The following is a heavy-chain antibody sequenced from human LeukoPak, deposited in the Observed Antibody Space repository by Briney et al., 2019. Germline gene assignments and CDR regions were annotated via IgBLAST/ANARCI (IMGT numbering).Heavy chain of an antibody. J-gene: IGHJ4*02. V-gene: IGHV4-59*08. CDR1: GGSISSYY. CDR2: IYYSGST. Sequence: SGTLSLTCTVSGGSISSYYWSWIRQPPGKGLEWIGYIYYSGSTNYNPSLKSRVTISVDTSKNQFSLKLSSVTAADAAVYYCASLYGDYADYWGQGTLVTVSS. CDR3: ASLYGDYADY. D-gene: IGHD4-17*01.